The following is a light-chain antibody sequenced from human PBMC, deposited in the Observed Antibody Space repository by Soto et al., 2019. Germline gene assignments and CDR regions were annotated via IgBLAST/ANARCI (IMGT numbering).Light chain of an antibody. CDR2: DAS. CDR3: HQRSTWPFT. J-gene: IGKJ3*01. V-gene: IGKV3-11*01. CDR1: QSISSY. Sequence: RSLATLPLSPGERVHLSCRVSQSISSYLAWYQQKPDQAPRLLIYDASNRATGIPARFSGSGSGTDFTLTISSLEPEDFAVYYCHQRSTWPFTFGPGTKVDIK.